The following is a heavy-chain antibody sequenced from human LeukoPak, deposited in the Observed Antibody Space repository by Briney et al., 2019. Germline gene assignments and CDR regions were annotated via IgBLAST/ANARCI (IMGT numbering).Heavy chain of an antibody. CDR3: ARGPYGDYFVDY. D-gene: IGHD4-17*01. V-gene: IGHV3-20*01. J-gene: IGHJ4*02. Sequence: PGGSLRLSCAASGFTFDDYGMSWVRQAPGKGLEWVSGINWNGGSTGYADSVKGRFTISRDNAKNSLYLQMNSLRAEDTALYHCARGPYGDYFVDYWGQGTLVTVSS. CDR1: GFTFDDYG. CDR2: INWNGGST.